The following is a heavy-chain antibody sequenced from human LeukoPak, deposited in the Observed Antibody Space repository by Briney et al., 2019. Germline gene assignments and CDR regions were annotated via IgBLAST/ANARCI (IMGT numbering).Heavy chain of an antibody. D-gene: IGHD3-3*01. V-gene: IGHV1-69*13. CDR3: AREYDFWSGYYSGFDY. J-gene: IGHJ4*02. CDR1: GYTFTSYA. CDR2: IIPIFGTA. Sequence: SVKVSCKASGYTFTSYAISWVRQAPGQGLEWMGGIIPIFGTANYAQKFQGRVTITADESTSTAYMELSSLRSEDTAVYYCAREYDFWSGYYSGFDYWGQGTLVTVSS.